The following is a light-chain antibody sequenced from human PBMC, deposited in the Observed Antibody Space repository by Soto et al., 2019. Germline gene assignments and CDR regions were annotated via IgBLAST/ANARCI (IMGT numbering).Light chain of an antibody. CDR1: QSVSSSY. Sequence: EIVLTQSPGTLSLSPGERATLSCRASQSVSSSYLAWYQQKPGQAPILLIYGASSRATGIPDRFSGSGSGTDFTLTISRLEPEDFAVYYCQQYGSSPPYTFGQGIKLEIK. CDR3: QQYGSSPPYT. CDR2: GAS. J-gene: IGKJ2*01. V-gene: IGKV3-20*01.